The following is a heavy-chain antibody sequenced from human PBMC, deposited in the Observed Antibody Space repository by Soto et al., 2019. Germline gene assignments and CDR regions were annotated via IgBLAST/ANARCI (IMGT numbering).Heavy chain of an antibody. Sequence: GGSLRLSCAASGFTFSNAWMSWVRQAPGKGLEWVGRIKSKTDGGTTEDAAPVKGRFTISRDDSKNTLYLQMNSRKTEDTAVYYCTTEASKGLGLGYWGQGTLVTVSS. CDR3: TTEASKGLGLGY. D-gene: IGHD6-19*01. CDR2: IKSKTDGGTT. V-gene: IGHV3-15*01. CDR1: GFTFSNAW. J-gene: IGHJ4*02.